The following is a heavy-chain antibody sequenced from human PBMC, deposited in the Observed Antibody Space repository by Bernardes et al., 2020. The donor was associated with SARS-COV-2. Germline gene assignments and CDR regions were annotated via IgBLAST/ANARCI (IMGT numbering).Heavy chain of an antibody. D-gene: IGHD3-16*01. CDR2: ITHSGST. V-gene: IGHV4-34*01. Sequence: SATLSLTCAVYGGAFSGYYWSWIRQSPGKGLEWIGEITHSGSTTYNPSLKSRVTISVDTVKKRFSLRLTSVTAADTAVYYCARGFWESSSAHAFDIWGQGPMVTVS. CDR1: GGAFSGYY. CDR3: ARGFWESSSAHAFDI. J-gene: IGHJ3*02.